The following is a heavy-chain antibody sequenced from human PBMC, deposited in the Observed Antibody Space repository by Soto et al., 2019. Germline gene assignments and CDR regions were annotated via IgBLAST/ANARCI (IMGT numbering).Heavy chain of an antibody. CDR1: GYTVTGYY. CDR2: INPNSGGT. CDR3: ASLMRAGDWYFAL. V-gene: IGHV1-2*02. J-gene: IGHJ2*01. D-gene: IGHD6-19*01. Sequence: ASVKVSCKSSGYTVTGYYMHWVRQAPGQGLEWMGWINPNSGGTNYAQKFQGRVTMTRDTSISTAYMELSRLRSDDTAVYYWASLMRAGDWYFALRGRGTRVT.